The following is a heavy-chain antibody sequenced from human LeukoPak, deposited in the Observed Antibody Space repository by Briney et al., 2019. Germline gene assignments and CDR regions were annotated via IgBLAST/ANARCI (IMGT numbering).Heavy chain of an antibody. CDR2: IIPILGIA. CDR1: GGTFTSYA. CDR3: ATQGYSSSWPVRDWFDP. V-gene: IGHV1-69*04. Sequence: ASVKVSCTASGGTFTSYAISWVRQAPGQGLEWMGRIIPILGIANYAQKFQGRVTITADKSTSIAYMELSSLRSEDTAVYYCATQGYSSSWPVRDWFDPWGQGTLVTVSS. D-gene: IGHD6-13*01. J-gene: IGHJ5*02.